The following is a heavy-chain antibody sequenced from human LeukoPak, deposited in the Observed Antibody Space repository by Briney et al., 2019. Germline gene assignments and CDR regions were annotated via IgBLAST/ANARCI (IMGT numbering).Heavy chain of an antibody. CDR2: ISNSGGRI. V-gene: IGHV3-23*01. D-gene: IGHD2-2*01. CDR1: GFTFSSYA. CDR3: AKPGYVTSGWFDS. Sequence: PGGSLRLSCAASGFTFSSYAMSWVRQAPGKGLEWVSDISNSGGRIKYADSVKGRFTISRDNSRNTLFLQMNSLRVDDTAIYYCAKPGYVTSGWFDSWGQGTLVTVSS. J-gene: IGHJ5*01.